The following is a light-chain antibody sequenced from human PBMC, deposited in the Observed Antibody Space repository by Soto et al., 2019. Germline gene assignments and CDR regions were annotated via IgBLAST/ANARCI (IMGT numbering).Light chain of an antibody. J-gene: IGLJ3*02. Sequence: QAVVTQPASVSGSPGQSITISCTGTSSDVGSYNLVSWYQQHPGKAPKLMIYEGSKRPSGVSNRFSGSKSGNTASLTISGLQAEDEADYYCCSYAGSSTPYWVFGGGTKVTVL. CDR1: SSDVGSYNL. CDR3: CSYAGSSTPYWV. V-gene: IGLV2-23*01. CDR2: EGS.